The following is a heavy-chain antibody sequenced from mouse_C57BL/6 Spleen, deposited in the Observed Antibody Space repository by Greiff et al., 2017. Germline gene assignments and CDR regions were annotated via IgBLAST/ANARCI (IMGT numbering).Heavy chain of an antibody. D-gene: IGHD2-5*01. J-gene: IGHJ2*01. CDR2: IWTGGGT. Sequence: VKLVESGPGLVAPSQSLSITCTVSGFSLTSYAISWVRQPPGKGLEWLGVIWTGGGTNYNSARKSRLSISKDNSKSQVFLKMNSLQTDDTARYYCAIYSNYLDYWGQGTTLTVSS. CDR3: AIYSNYLDY. CDR1: GFSLTSYA. V-gene: IGHV2-9-1*01.